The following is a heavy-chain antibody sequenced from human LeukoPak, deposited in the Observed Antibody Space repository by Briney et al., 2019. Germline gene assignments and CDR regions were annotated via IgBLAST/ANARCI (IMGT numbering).Heavy chain of an antibody. Sequence: PGGSLRLSCAASGFTFSSYAMSWVRQAPGKGLEWVSAISGSGGSTYYADSVKGRFTISRDNSKNTLYLQMNSLRAEDTAVYYCARAARSSSWYLMDYWGQGTLVTISS. V-gene: IGHV3-23*01. D-gene: IGHD6-13*01. J-gene: IGHJ4*02. CDR2: ISGSGGST. CDR1: GFTFSSYA. CDR3: ARAARSSSWYLMDY.